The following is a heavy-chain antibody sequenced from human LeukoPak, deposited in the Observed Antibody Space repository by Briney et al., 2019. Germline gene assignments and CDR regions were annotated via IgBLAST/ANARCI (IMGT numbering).Heavy chain of an antibody. CDR3: ASRNSSGWYWYFDY. CDR1: GFTFSSYA. CDR2: ISGSGGST. J-gene: IGHJ4*02. Sequence: GGSLRLSCAASGFTFSSYAMRWVRQAPGKGLEWVSAISGSGGSTYYADSMKGRFTISRDNSKNTLYLQMDSLRAEDTAVYYCASRNSSGWYWYFDYWGQGTLVTVSS. V-gene: IGHV3-23*01. D-gene: IGHD6-19*01.